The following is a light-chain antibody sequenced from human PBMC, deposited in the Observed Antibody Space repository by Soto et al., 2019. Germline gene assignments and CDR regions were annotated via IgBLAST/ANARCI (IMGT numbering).Light chain of an antibody. CDR3: QQYAYPPWT. CDR2: GPS. CDR1: QSVTSTY. J-gene: IGKJ1*01. Sequence: DTVLTQAPGTLSLSPGERATLSCRASQSVTSTYLAWYQHRPGQAPRLLIYGPSTRATGIPDRFSGSGSGTDFTLTISRLEPEDFAVYYCQQYAYPPWTFGHGTKVEIK. V-gene: IGKV3-20*01.